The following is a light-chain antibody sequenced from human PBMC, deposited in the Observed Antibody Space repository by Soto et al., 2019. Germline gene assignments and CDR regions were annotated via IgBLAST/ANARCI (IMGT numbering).Light chain of an antibody. Sequence: EIVLTQSPATLSLSPGERATLSCRASQSVRTYLAWYQQKPGQAPRLLISDASNRATGIPARFSGSGSGTDFTLTISSLEPEEFAVYYCQQRSNWPITFGQGTRLEIK. CDR2: DAS. CDR3: QQRSNWPIT. J-gene: IGKJ5*01. CDR1: QSVRTY. V-gene: IGKV3-11*01.